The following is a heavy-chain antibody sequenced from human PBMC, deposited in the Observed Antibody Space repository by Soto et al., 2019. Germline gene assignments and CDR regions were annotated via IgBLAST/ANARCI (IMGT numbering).Heavy chain of an antibody. CDR1: GYTXTSYY. CDR3: ARFHKEILEWSTPLSYYYYYGMDV. CDR2: INHSGGST. Sequence: SXKVSCKASGYTXTSYYMHLVRQAPGQGLEWMGIINHSGGSTSYAQKFQGRVTMNRDTSTSTVYMELSSLRSEDTAVYYCARFHKEILEWSTPLSYYYYYGMDVWGQGTTGTVSS. J-gene: IGHJ6*02. V-gene: IGHV1-46*01. D-gene: IGHD3-3*01.